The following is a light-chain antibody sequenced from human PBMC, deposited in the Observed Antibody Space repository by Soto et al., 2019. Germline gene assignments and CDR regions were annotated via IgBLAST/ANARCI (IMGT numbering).Light chain of an antibody. CDR1: SSDIGAYDY. CDR3: TSIAPGRIYV. CDR2: EVS. J-gene: IGLJ1*01. V-gene: IGLV2-14*03. Sequence: QSALTQPASVSGSPGQSITISCSGTSSDIGAYDYVSWYQQHPGRAPKLIIYEVSHRFSGLSYLFSGSKSGNTASLTISGLQAEYEGDYYSTSIAPGRIYVFGSGTKLTVL.